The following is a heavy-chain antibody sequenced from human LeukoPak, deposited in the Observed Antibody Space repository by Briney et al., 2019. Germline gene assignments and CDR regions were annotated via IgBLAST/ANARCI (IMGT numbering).Heavy chain of an antibody. J-gene: IGHJ6*03. CDR1: GGTFSSYA. CDR3: ARDMAAGRYYYYMDV. CDR2: IIPIFGTA. Sequence: SVKVSCKASGGTFSSYAINWVRQAPGQGLEWMGGIIPIFGTANYAQKFQGRVTITADESTSTAYMELSSLRSEDTAVYYCARDMAAGRYYYYMDVWGKGTTVTISS. D-gene: IGHD6-13*01. V-gene: IGHV1-69*01.